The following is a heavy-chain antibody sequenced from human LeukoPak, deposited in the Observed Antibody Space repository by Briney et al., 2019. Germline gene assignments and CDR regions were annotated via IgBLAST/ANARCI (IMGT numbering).Heavy chain of an antibody. J-gene: IGHJ4*02. V-gene: IGHV1-2*02. D-gene: IGHD5-12*01. CDR2: INPNSGAT. CDR1: GYTFTGYY. CDR3: ARTSHYVDIAATIPYGIYYFDY. Sequence: ASVKVSCKASGYTFTGYYMHWVRQAPGQALEWMGWINPNSGATSYSQRFQGRVTMTRDTSISTAYMELSRLRSDDTAVYYCARTSHYVDIAATIPYGIYYFDYWGQGTLVTVSS.